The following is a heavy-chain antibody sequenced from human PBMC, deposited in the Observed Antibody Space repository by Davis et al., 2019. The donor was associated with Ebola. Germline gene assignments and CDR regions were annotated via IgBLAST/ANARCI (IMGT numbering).Heavy chain of an antibody. CDR3: ARDVSDGWYGGFDF. D-gene: IGHD6-19*01. CDR2: VHYSGNT. CDR1: GASISTSY. V-gene: IGHV4-39*07. J-gene: IGHJ4*02. Sequence: SETLSLTCAVSGASISTSYWGWIRQPPGKGLEWVGTVHYSGNTYQNPSLKSRVAISVDTSKKQFSLNLTSVTAADTAVYYCARDVSDGWYGGFDFWGQGTLVTVSS.